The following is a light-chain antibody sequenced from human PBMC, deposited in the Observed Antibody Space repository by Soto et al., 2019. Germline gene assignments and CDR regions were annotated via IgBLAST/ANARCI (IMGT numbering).Light chain of an antibody. CDR2: DVS. CDR3: NSNTSTYTGG. Sequence: QSALTQPASVSGSPGQSITISCTGTSSDVGGYNYVSWYHQHPGKAPKLMIYDVSSRPSGVSNRFSGSKSGNTASLTISGLQAEDVAYYCCNSNTSTYTGGFGTGTKLTVL. J-gene: IGLJ1*01. V-gene: IGLV2-14*01. CDR1: SSDVGGYNY.